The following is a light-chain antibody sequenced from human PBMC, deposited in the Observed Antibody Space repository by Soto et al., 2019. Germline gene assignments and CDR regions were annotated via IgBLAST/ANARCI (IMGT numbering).Light chain of an antibody. CDR2: AAS. CDR3: LQRSNWPWT. Sequence: EIVLTQSPAILSLSPGERATLSCRASHSVSRNLAWYQQKPGQAPRLLIYAASNRATGIPARFSGSGSGTDFTLTISSLEPEDFAVYYCLQRSNWPWTFGQGTKVAIK. V-gene: IGKV3-11*01. J-gene: IGKJ1*01. CDR1: HSVSRN.